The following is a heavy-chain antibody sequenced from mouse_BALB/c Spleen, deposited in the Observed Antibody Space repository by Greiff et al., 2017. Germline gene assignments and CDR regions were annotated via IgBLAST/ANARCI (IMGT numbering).Heavy chain of an antibody. V-gene: IGHV2-9-2*01. Sequence: QVQLKQSGPGLVAPSQSLSITCTVSGFSLTSYDISWIRQPPGKGLEWLGVIWTGGGTNYNSAFMSRLSISKDNSKSQVFLKMNSLQTDDTAIYYCVRDRSLFAMDYWGQGTSVTVSS. CDR2: IWTGGGT. J-gene: IGHJ4*01. CDR3: VRDRSLFAMDY. CDR1: GFSLTSYD.